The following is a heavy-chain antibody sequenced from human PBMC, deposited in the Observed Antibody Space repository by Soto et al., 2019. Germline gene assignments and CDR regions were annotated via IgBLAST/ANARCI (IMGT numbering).Heavy chain of an antibody. J-gene: IGHJ6*02. V-gene: IGHV5-51*01. CDR2: IYPGDSDT. Sequence: GESLKISCKGSGYSFTSYWIGWVRQMPGKGLEWMGIIYPGDSDTRYSPSFQGQVTISADKSISTAYLQWSSLKASDTAMYYCARWTDHGTGYYGMDVWGPGTTVTVYS. CDR1: GYSFTSYW. CDR3: ARWTDHGTGYYGMDV.